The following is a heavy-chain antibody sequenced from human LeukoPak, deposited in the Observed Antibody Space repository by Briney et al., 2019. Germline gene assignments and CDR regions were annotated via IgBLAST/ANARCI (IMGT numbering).Heavy chain of an antibody. Sequence: GGSLRLSCAASGFTFSSYWMSWVRQAPGKGLEWVANIKQDGSEKYYVDSVKGRFTISRDNAKNTLNLQMNSVRAEDTAVYYCARDLGQYYDTSDNWFDPWGQGTLVTVSS. J-gene: IGHJ5*01. CDR1: GFTFSSYW. CDR3: ARDLGQYYDTSDNWFDP. V-gene: IGHV3-7*01. D-gene: IGHD3-22*01. CDR2: IKQDGSEK.